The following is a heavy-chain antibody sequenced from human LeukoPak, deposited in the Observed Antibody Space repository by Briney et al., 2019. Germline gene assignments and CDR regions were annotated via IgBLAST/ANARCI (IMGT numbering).Heavy chain of an antibody. Sequence: ASVKVSCKASGYTFTSYGISWVRQAPGQGLEWMGGIIPIFGTANYAQKFQGRVTITADESTSTAYMELSSLRSEDTAVYYCASRAIAAAYFDYWGQGTLVTVSS. CDR1: GYTFTSYG. CDR2: IIPIFGTA. CDR3: ASRAIAAAYFDY. V-gene: IGHV1-69*13. D-gene: IGHD6-6*01. J-gene: IGHJ4*02.